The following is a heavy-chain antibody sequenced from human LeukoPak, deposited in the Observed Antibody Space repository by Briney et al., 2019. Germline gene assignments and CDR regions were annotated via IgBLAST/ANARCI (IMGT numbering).Heavy chain of an antibody. CDR3: ARGGSTTHYYYYGMDV. CDR1: GDSVSSNSAA. V-gene: IGHV6-1*01. Sequence: SQTLSLTCAISGDSVSSNSAAWNWKRQSPSRGLEWLGRTYYRSKWYNDYAVSVKSRITINPDTSKNQFSLQLNSVIPEDTAVYYCARGGSTTHYYYYGMDVWGQGTTVTVSS. D-gene: IGHD1-26*01. J-gene: IGHJ6*02. CDR2: TYYRSKWYN.